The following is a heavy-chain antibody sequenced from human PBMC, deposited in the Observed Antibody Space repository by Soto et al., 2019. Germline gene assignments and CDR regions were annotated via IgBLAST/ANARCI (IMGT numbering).Heavy chain of an antibody. D-gene: IGHD3-22*01. J-gene: IGHJ4*02. V-gene: IGHV3-30*18. CDR2: ISYDGSNK. CDR3: AKDGNSLIYHYDSSGYYYGQDY. CDR1: GFTFSTYG. Sequence: QVQLVESGGGVVQPGRSLRLSCAASGFTFSTYGMHWVRQAPGKGLEWVAVISYDGSNKYYADSGKGRFTISRDNSKNTLYLQLNSLRAEDTAVYYCAKDGNSLIYHYDSSGYYYGQDYCGQGTLVTVSS.